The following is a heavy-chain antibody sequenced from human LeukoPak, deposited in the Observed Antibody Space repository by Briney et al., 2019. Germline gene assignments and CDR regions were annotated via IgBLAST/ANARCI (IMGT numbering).Heavy chain of an antibody. CDR1: AGSINTYF. V-gene: IGHV4-4*07. Sequence: SETLSLTCTVSAGSINTYFWTWVRQPAGKGLEWIGRISGSGTAYYNPSLESRVTISLDTANNQLFLRMTSVSAADTAVYYCAKGTELTRTSGHYSFDYWGQGTLVSVSS. J-gene: IGHJ4*02. CDR2: ISGSGTA. D-gene: IGHD1-7*01. CDR3: AKGTELTRTSGHYSFDY.